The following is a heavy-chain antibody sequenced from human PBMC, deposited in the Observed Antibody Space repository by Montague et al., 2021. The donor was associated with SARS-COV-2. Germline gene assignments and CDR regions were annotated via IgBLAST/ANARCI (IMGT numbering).Heavy chain of an antibody. CDR2: IYYSGST. J-gene: IGHJ6*02. CDR3: ARVGRQQLVRLSGMDV. D-gene: IGHD6-13*01. V-gene: IGHV4-39*07. CDR1: GGSISSNLFY. Sequence: SETLSLTCTVSGGSISSNLFYWGWIRQPPGKGLEWIGSIYYSGSTYYNPSLKSRVTISVDTSKNQFSLKLSSVSAADTAVYYCARVGRQQLVRLSGMDVWGQGTTVTVSS.